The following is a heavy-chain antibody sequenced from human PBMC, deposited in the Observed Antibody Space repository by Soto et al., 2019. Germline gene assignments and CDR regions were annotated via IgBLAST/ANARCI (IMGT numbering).Heavy chain of an antibody. D-gene: IGHD3-10*01. CDR3: ERDSPGSQQYFDY. V-gene: IGHV3-74*01. J-gene: IGHJ4*02. CDR2: INTDGSGT. Sequence: TQGKGLVWVSRINTDGSGTSYADSVKGRFTISRDNAKNTLYLQMNSLRAEDTAVYYCERDSPGSQQYFDYWGQGNMVIVSS.